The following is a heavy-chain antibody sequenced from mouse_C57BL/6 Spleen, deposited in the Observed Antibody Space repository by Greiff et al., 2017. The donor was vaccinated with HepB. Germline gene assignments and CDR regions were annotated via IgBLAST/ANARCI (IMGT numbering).Heavy chain of an antibody. CDR2: IDPSDSYT. Sequence: QVQLQQPGAELVKPGASVKLSCKASGYTFTSYWMQWVKQRPGQGLEWIGEIDPSDSYTNYNQKFKGKATLTVDTSSSTAYMQLSSLTSEDSAVYYCARGSNWPIDYWGQGTTLTVSS. J-gene: IGHJ2*01. CDR1: GYTFTSYW. CDR3: ARGSNWPIDY. V-gene: IGHV1-50*01. D-gene: IGHD4-1*01.